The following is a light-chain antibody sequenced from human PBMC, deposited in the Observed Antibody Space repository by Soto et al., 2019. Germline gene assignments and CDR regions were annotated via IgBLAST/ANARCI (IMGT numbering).Light chain of an antibody. Sequence: EIVMTQSPAMLSVSPGERATLSCRASQNVNNRLAWYQQKAGQPPRLLIYGASTRATGIPARFSGSGSGTEFTLTISSLQSEDFAVYHCQHFNSWPLLFGQGTKV. V-gene: IGKV3-15*01. CDR1: QNVNNR. CDR3: QHFNSWPLL. J-gene: IGKJ1*01. CDR2: GAS.